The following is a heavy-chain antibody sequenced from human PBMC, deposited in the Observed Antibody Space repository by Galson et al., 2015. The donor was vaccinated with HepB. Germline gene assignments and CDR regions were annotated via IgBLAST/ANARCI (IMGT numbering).Heavy chain of an antibody. J-gene: IGHJ4*02. V-gene: IGHV4-30-2*01. D-gene: IGHD4-17*01. CDR3: ASYTTVKYYFDY. CDR1: GGSISSGGYS. CDR2: IYHSGST. Sequence: TLSLTCAVSGGSISSGGYSWSWIRQPPGKGLEWIGYIYHSGSTYYNPSLKSRVTISVDRSKNQFSLKLSSVTAADTAVYYCASYTTVKYYFDYWGQGTLVTVSS.